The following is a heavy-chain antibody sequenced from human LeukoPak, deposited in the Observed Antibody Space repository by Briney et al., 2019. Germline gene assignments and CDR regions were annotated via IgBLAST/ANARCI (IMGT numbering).Heavy chain of an antibody. CDR1: GFTFSSYA. J-gene: IGHJ4*02. Sequence: GRSLRLSCAASGFTFSSYAMHWVRQAPGKGLEWVAVISYDGSNKYYADSVKGRFTISRDNSKNTLYLQMNSLRAEDTAVYYCAREFQYSSGWYGACYWGQGTLVTVSS. CDR2: ISYDGSNK. CDR3: AREFQYSSGWYGACY. D-gene: IGHD6-19*01. V-gene: IGHV3-30*04.